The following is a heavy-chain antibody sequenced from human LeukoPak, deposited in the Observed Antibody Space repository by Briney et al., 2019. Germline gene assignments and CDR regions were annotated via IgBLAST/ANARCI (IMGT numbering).Heavy chain of an antibody. D-gene: IGHD3-16*01. Sequence: PSETLSLTCAVYGGSFSGYYWSWIRQPPGKGLEWIGEINHSGSTNYNPSLKSRVTISVDTSKNQFSLKLSSVTAADTAVYYCAGVFWGFTPAFDIWGQGKMVTVSS. V-gene: IGHV4-34*01. CDR3: AGVFWGFTPAFDI. CDR2: INHSGST. J-gene: IGHJ3*02. CDR1: GGSFSGYY.